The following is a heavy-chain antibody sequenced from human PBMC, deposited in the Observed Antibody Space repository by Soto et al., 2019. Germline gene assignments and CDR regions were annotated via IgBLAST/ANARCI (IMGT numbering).Heavy chain of an antibody. D-gene: IGHD3-22*01. J-gene: IGHJ3*02. CDR1: CYTVTSDG. V-gene: IGHV1-18*04. CDR2: ISAYNGNT. CDR3: ARNSYYYDSSGYPNPAGAFDI. Sequence: ASVKVSCKSSCYTVTSDGISWVRHSPGQVLEWMGWISAYNGNTNYAQKLQGRVTMTTDTSTSTAYMELRSLRSDDTAVYYCARNSYYYDSSGYPNPAGAFDIWGQGTMVTVSS.